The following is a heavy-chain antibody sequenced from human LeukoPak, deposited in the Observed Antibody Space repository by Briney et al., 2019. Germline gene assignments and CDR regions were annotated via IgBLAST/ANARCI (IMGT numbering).Heavy chain of an antibody. CDR2: TSADGIFS. D-gene: IGHD3-22*01. V-gene: IGHV3-74*01. CDR3: ARDGAGFVVIPDAFDI. Sequence: GGSLRLSCAASGFTYNDYWIHWVRQAPGKGLVWVSRTSADGIFSGYADFVKGRFSISRDNDNNTLYLQMNSLRAEDTAVYYCARDGAGFVVIPDAFDIWGQGTMVTVSS. J-gene: IGHJ3*02. CDR1: GFTYNDYW.